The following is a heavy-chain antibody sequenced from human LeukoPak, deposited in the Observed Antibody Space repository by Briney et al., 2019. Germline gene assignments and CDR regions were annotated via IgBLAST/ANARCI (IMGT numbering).Heavy chain of an antibody. CDR3: AKQYDFWSGPDY. CDR2: ISGRGSST. J-gene: IGHJ4*02. D-gene: IGHD3-3*01. Sequence: GGSLRLSCAASGFTFSSYVMSWVRQAPGKGLEWVSGISGRGSSTYYADSVKGRFTISRDNSKNTLYLQMNSLRVEDTAVYYCAKQYDFWSGPDYWGQGTLVTVSS. CDR1: GFTFSSYV. V-gene: IGHV3-23*01.